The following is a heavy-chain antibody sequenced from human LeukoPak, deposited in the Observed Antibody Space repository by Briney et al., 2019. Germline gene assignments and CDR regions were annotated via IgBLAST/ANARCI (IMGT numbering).Heavy chain of an antibody. D-gene: IGHD1-26*01. Sequence: RGESLKISCKGSGYGFTSYWIGWVRQMPGKGLEWMGIIYPGDSDTRYSPSFQGQVTISADKSISTAYLQWSSLKASDTAMYYCARFKGSYYFSFDYWGQGTLVTVSS. CDR1: GYGFTSYW. V-gene: IGHV5-51*01. J-gene: IGHJ4*02. CDR2: IYPGDSDT. CDR3: ARFKGSYYFSFDY.